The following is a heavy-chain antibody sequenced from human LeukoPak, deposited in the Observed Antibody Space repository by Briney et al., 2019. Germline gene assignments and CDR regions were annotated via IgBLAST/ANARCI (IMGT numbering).Heavy chain of an antibody. CDR2: INPNSGGT. V-gene: IGHV1-2*02. CDR1: GYTFTGYY. CDR3: ARDRGYSRPTNAFDI. D-gene: IGHD6-13*01. J-gene: IGHJ3*02. Sequence: ASVKVSCKASGYTFTGYYMHWVRRAPGQGLEWMGWINPNSGGTNYAQKFQGRVTMTRDTSISTAYMELSRLRTDDTAVYYCARDRGYSRPTNAFDIWGQGTMVTVSS.